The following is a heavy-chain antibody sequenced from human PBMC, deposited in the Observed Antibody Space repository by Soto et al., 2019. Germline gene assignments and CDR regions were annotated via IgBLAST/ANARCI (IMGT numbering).Heavy chain of an antibody. CDR2: INHSGST. V-gene: IGHV4-34*01. Sequence: SETLSLTCAVYGGSFSGYYWSWIRQPPGKGLEWIGEINHSGSTNYNPSLKSRVTISVDTSKNQFSLKLSSVTAADTAVYYCARGGVRFSYWGQGTMVTVSS. J-gene: IGHJ4*03. D-gene: IGHD3-3*01. CDR1: GGSFSGYY. CDR3: ARGGVRFSY.